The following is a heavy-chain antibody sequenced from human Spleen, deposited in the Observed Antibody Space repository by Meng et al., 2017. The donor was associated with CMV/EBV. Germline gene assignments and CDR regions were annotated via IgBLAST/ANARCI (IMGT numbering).Heavy chain of an antibody. CDR3: VKSAYYSHAGWFDP. CDR2: IIPILGIA. Sequence: SSVKVSCKATGYNFTGYYMHWVRQAPGQGLEWMGGIIPILGIANYAQKFQGRVTITTDKCTSTAYMELSSLNSEDTAVYYCVKSAYYSHAGWFDPWGQGTLVTVSS. D-gene: IGHD1-26*01. J-gene: IGHJ5*02. V-gene: IGHV1-69*10. CDR1: GYNFTGYY.